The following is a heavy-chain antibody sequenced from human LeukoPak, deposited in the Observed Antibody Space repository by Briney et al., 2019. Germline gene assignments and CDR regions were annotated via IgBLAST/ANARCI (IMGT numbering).Heavy chain of an antibody. D-gene: IGHD3-22*01. CDR1: GGSISSGDYY. CDR3: ARVYYDSSNYYYVLS. CDR2: IYYSGST. Sequence: SQTLSLTCSVSGGSISSGDYYWSWIRQPPGEGLEWIGYIYYSGSTYYNPSLKSRVTIPVETSKNQFSLRLSSVTAADTAVYYCARVYYDSSNYYYVLSWGQGTLVTVSS. V-gene: IGHV4-30-4*08. J-gene: IGHJ4*02.